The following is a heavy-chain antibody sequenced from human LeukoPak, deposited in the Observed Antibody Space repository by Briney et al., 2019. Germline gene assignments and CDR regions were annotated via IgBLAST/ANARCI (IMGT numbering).Heavy chain of an antibody. CDR2: ISTYNGNT. Sequence: ASVKVSCKASGYTFTTYGITWVRQAPGQGLEWMGWISTYNGNTNYAQKLQGRVTMTTDTSTSTAYMELRSLRSDDTAVYYCARGTLRFGELGLHWGQGTLVTASS. J-gene: IGHJ4*02. D-gene: IGHD3-10*01. CDR1: GYTFTTYG. CDR3: ARGTLRFGELGLH. V-gene: IGHV1-18*01.